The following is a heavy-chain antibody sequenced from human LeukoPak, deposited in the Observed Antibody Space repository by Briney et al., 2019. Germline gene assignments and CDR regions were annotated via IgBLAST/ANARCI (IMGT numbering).Heavy chain of an antibody. CDR1: GYTFTGYY. CDR2: INPNSGGT. Sequence: ASVKVSCKASGYTFTGYYMHWVRQAPGQGLEWMGWINPNSGGTNYAQKFQGRVTMTRDTSISTAYMELSRLRSDDTAVYYCARVARYGDYAFDYWGQGTLVTVSS. V-gene: IGHV1-2*02. D-gene: IGHD4-17*01. J-gene: IGHJ4*02. CDR3: ARVARYGDYAFDY.